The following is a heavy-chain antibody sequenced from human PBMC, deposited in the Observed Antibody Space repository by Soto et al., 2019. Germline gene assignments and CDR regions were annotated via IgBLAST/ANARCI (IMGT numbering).Heavy chain of an antibody. CDR3: ARRGSGSYYDY. D-gene: IGHD1-26*01. V-gene: IGHV3-23*01. J-gene: IGHJ4*02. Sequence: EVQLLESGGGLVQPGGSLRLSCAASGFTFSSYAMRWVRQAPGKGLEGGSAISGSGGSTYYADSVKGRFTISRDNSKNTLYLQMNSLRAEDTAVYYCARRGSGSYYDYWGQGTLVTVSS. CDR2: ISGSGGST. CDR1: GFTFSSYA.